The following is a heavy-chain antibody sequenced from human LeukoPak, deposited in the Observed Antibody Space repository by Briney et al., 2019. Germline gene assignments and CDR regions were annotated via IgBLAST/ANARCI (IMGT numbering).Heavy chain of an antibody. CDR2: ISRCSSII. D-gene: IGHD2-8*01. Sequence: GGSLRLSYAASGFTFSNYGMNWVRQDPGKGMEWISYISRCSSIIYYAGSVKGRFNISRDNAKNSLYLQMNSLRDEDTAVYYCARVGLGYMYDNWFDPWGQGTLVTVSS. J-gene: IGHJ5*02. V-gene: IGHV3-48*02. CDR1: GFTFSNYG. CDR3: ARVGLGYMYDNWFDP.